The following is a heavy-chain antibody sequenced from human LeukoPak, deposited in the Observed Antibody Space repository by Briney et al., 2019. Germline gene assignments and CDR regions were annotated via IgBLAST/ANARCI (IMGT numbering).Heavy chain of an antibody. CDR2: ISANGDRT. D-gene: IGHD7-27*01. J-gene: IGHJ4*02. Sequence: PGGSLRLSCAASGFTFRSYAMNWVRQTPGKGLEWVLVISANGDRTDYADSVKGRFTISRDNSNNTLYLQMNSLRAEDTATYYCAKDILVNWGSWGIDFWGQGTRVTVSS. CDR3: AKDILVNWGSWGIDF. CDR1: GFTFRSYA. V-gene: IGHV3-23*01.